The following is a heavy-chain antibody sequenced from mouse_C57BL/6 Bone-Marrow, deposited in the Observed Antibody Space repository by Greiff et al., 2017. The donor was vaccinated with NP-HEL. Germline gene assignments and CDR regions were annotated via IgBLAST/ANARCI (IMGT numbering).Heavy chain of an antibody. CDR3: ARGDYYGSSYGY. J-gene: IGHJ2*01. CDR1: GYTFTSYT. Sequence: QVQLKQSGAELARPGASVKMSCKASGYTFTSYTMHWVKQRPGQGLEWIGYINPSSGYTKYNQKFKDKATLTADKSSSTAYMQLSSLTSEDSAVYYCARGDYYGSSYGYWGQGTTLTVSS. V-gene: IGHV1-4*01. CDR2: INPSSGYT. D-gene: IGHD1-1*01.